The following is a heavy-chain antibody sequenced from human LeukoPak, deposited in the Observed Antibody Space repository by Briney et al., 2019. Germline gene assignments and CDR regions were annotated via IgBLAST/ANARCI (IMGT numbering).Heavy chain of an antibody. CDR1: GYTFTVYY. CDR2: INPNSGGT. V-gene: IGHV1-2*02. Sequence: ASVKVSFKASGYTFTVYYMHWVRQAPGQGLEWMGWINPNSGGTNYAQKFQGRGTMTRDTAISTAYMELSRLRSDDTAVYYCAREMVPGNWFDPWGQGTLVTVSS. CDR3: AREMVPGNWFDP. J-gene: IGHJ5*02. D-gene: IGHD3-10*01.